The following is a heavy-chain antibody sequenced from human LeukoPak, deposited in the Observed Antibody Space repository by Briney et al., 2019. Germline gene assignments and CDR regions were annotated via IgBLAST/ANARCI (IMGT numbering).Heavy chain of an antibody. D-gene: IGHD6-19*01. CDR1: GFTFSDYY. CDR3: AKDRGWWTYFDY. V-gene: IGHV3-30*02. J-gene: IGHJ4*02. CDR2: IWYDGSNK. Sequence: GGSLRLSCAASGFTFSDYYMSWIRQAPGKGLEWVAFIWYDGSNKYYADSVKGRFTISRDNSKNTLYLQMNSLRAEDTAVYYCAKDRGWWTYFDYWGQGTLVTVSS.